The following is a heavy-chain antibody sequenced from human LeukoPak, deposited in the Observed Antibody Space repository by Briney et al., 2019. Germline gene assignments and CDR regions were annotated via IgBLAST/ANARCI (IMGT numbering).Heavy chain of an antibody. V-gene: IGHV1-24*01. CDR2: FDPEDGET. D-gene: IGHD2-15*01. J-gene: IGHJ6*02. CDR3: ATGYCSGGSCYVEGYYYYGMDV. CDR1: GYTLTELS. Sequence: ASVKVSCKVSGYTLTELSMHWVRQAPGKGLEWMGGFDPEDGETIYAQKFRGRVTMTEDTSTDTAYMELSSLRSEDTAVYYCATGYCSGGSCYVEGYYYYGMDVWGQGTTVTVSS.